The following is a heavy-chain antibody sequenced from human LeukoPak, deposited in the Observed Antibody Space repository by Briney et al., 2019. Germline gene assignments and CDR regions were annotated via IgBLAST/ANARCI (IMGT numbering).Heavy chain of an antibody. CDR3: AKDLITYYYDSSGYYPMGLTFDI. J-gene: IGHJ3*02. Sequence: RSGGSLRLSCAASGFIFSSYAVHWVRQAPGKGLEWVAVISSDGRHIFYADSVKGRFTISRDNAENSLYLQMNSLRAEDTALYYCAKDLITYYYDSSGYYPMGLTFDIWGQGTMVTVSS. CDR1: GFIFSSYA. D-gene: IGHD3-22*01. V-gene: IGHV3-30*04. CDR2: ISSDGRHI.